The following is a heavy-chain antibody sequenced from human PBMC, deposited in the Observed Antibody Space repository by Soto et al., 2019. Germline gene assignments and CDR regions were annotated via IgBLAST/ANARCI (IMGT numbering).Heavy chain of an antibody. CDR1: GGSISSYY. CDR2: IYYSGCT. Sequence: SSETLSLTXTVSGGSISSYYWSWIRQPPGKGLEWIGYIYYSGCTNYNPSLKSRVTISVDTSKNQFSLKLSSVTAADTAVYYCARSPMAPEPVDHWGQGTLVTVSS. D-gene: IGHD3-10*01. V-gene: IGHV4-59*01. J-gene: IGHJ4*02. CDR3: ARSPMAPEPVDH.